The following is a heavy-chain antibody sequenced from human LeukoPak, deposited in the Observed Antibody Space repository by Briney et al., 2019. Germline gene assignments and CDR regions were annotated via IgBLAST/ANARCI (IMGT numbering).Heavy chain of an antibody. Sequence: GGSLRLSCAASGFTFSSYWMSWVRQAPGKGLEWVADINKDGSDKYYVDSVKGRFTISRDNAKNSLYLQMNSLRAEDTAVYYCARLSTAVADSDYWGQGTLVTVSS. V-gene: IGHV3-7*01. CDR1: GFTFSSYW. CDR3: ARLSTAVADSDY. J-gene: IGHJ4*02. D-gene: IGHD6-13*01. CDR2: INKDGSDK.